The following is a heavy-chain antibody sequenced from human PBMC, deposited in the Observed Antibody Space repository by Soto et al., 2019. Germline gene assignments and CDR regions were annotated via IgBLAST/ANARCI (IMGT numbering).Heavy chain of an antibody. J-gene: IGHJ4*02. CDR2: IYYSGST. CDR1: GGSISSGGYY. CDR3: ARVYSSSNDY. D-gene: IGHD6-6*01. Sequence: SETLSLTCTVSGGSISSGGYYWSWIRQHPGKGLEWIGYIYYSGSTYYNPSLKSRVTISVDTSKNQFSLKLSSVTAADTAVYYCARVYSSSNDYWGQGTLVTVSS. V-gene: IGHV4-31*03.